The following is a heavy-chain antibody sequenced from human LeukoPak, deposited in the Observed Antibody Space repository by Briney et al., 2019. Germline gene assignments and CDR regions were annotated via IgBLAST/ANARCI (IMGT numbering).Heavy chain of an antibody. CDR1: GYTFTSYG. CDR2: ISAYNGNT. J-gene: IGHJ4*02. V-gene: IGHV1-18*01. CDR3: ATARDLDCTNGVCPFDY. D-gene: IGHD2-8*01. Sequence: ASVKVSCKASGYTFTSYGISWVRQAPGQGLEWMGWISAYNGNTNYAQKFQGRVTMTEDTSTDTAYMELSSLRSEDTAVYYCATARDLDCTNGVCPFDYWGQGTLVTVSS.